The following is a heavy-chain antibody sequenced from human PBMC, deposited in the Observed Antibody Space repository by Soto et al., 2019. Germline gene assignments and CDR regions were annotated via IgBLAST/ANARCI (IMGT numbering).Heavy chain of an antibody. J-gene: IGHJ5*02. Sequence: SETLSLTCTVSGGSISSTNYFWGWIRQPPGKGLEWIGSFYYTGSTYYNPSLKSRVTISVDTSKNQFSLKLSSVTAADTAVYYCSFGKDHCKSGITWGQGTLVTVSS. CDR1: GGSISSTNYF. CDR2: FYYTGST. CDR3: SFGKDHCKSGIT. V-gene: IGHV4-39*07. D-gene: IGHD3-10*01.